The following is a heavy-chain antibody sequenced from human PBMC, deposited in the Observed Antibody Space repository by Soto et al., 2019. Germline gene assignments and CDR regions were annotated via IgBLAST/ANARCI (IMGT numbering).Heavy chain of an antibody. CDR3: AKDFKGRVVVVPAAIGGMDV. Sequence: EVQLVESGGVVVQPGGSLRLSCAASGFTFDDYAMHWVRQAPGKGLEWVSLIGWDGGSTYYADSVKGRFTISRDNSKNSLYLQMNSLRAEDTALYYCAKDFKGRVVVVPAAIGGMDVWGQGTTVTVSS. V-gene: IGHV3-43D*04. D-gene: IGHD2-2*01. CDR2: IGWDGGST. J-gene: IGHJ6*02. CDR1: GFTFDDYA.